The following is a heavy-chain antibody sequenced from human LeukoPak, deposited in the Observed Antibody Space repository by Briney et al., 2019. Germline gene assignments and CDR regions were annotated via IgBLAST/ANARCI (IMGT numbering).Heavy chain of an antibody. V-gene: IGHV4-34*01. CDR3: ARMVVVVVAATGWFDP. Sequence: SETLSLTCAVYGGSFSGYYWSWIRQPPGKRLEWIGEINHSGSTNYNPSLKSRVTISVDTSKNQFSLKLSSVTAADTAVYYCARMVVVVVAATGWFDPWGQGTLVTVSS. CDR2: INHSGST. CDR1: GGSFSGYY. D-gene: IGHD2-15*01. J-gene: IGHJ5*02.